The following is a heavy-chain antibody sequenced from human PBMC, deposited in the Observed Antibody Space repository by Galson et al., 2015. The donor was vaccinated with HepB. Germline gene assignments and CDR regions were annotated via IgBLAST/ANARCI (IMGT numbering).Heavy chain of an antibody. J-gene: IGHJ4*02. CDR3: ASSGELSFDY. CDR2: ISTSSYYI. D-gene: IGHD1-26*01. Sequence: SLRLSCAASGFTFSPYSMNWVRQAPGKGLEWVSSISTSSYYIYYADSVKGRFTISRDNAKNSLYLQMNSLRAEDTAVYYCASSGELSFDYWGQGTLVTVSS. CDR1: GFTFSPYS. V-gene: IGHV3-21*01.